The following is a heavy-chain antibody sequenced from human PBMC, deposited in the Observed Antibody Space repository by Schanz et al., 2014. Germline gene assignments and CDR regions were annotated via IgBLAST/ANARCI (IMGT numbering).Heavy chain of an antibody. CDR1: GGTFNSYT. V-gene: IGHV1-69*02. J-gene: IGHJ4*02. D-gene: IGHD4-17*01. CDR2: IIPILGIA. CDR3: ARGYSDSPTDF. Sequence: QVQLVQSGAEVKKPGSSMKVSCKASGGTFNSYTINWVRQAPGQGLEWMGRIIPILGIANYAQKFQGRVTITADRSTSTAYMELSSLRSEDTAVYSCARGYSDSPTDFWGQGTLVTVSS.